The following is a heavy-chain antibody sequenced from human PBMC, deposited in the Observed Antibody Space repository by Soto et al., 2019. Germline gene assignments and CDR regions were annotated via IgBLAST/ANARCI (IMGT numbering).Heavy chain of an antibody. Sequence: QVQLVESGGGLVKPGGSLRLSCAASAFTFSDFYMSWIRQAPGKGLEWLSYISSRRTTIYYADSVKGRFTISRDNAKNSLYLQMNSLRADDSAVYYCARVGSSSWSPYYNYMDVWGKGTTVTVSS. D-gene: IGHD6-13*01. V-gene: IGHV3-11*01. CDR2: ISSRRTTI. CDR1: AFTFSDFY. CDR3: ARVGSSSWSPYYNYMDV. J-gene: IGHJ6*03.